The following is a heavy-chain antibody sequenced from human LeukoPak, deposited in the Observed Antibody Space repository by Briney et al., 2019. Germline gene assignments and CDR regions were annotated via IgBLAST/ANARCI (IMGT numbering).Heavy chain of an antibody. CDR2: IYYSGST. CDR3: ARSPVVVVAANWFDP. Sequence: KPSETLSLTCTVSGGSVSSGSYYWSWIRQPPGKGLEWIGYIYYSGSTNYNPSLKSRVTISVDTSKNQFSLKLSSVTAADTAVYCCARSPVVVVAANWFDPWGQGTLVTVSS. J-gene: IGHJ5*02. V-gene: IGHV4-61*01. D-gene: IGHD2-15*01. CDR1: GGSVSSGSYY.